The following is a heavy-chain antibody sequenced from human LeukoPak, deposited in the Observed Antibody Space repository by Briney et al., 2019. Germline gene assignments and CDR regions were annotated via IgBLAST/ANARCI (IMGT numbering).Heavy chain of an antibody. D-gene: IGHD6-6*01. CDR2: IYYSGST. J-gene: IGHJ4*02. CDR3: ARLSSSSSTALDY. CDR1: GGSISSSSYY. V-gene: IGHV4-39*01. Sequence: PSETLSLTCTVSGGSISSSSYYRGWIRQTPGKGLEWIGSIYYSGSTYYNPSLKSRVTISVDTSKNQFSLKLSSVTAADTAVYYCARLSSSSSTALDYWGQGTLVTVSS.